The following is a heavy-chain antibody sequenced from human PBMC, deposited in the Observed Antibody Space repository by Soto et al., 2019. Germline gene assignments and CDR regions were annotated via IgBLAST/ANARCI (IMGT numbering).Heavy chain of an antibody. J-gene: IGHJ4*02. CDR2: ISGSGGST. CDR3: AKDIAARRLTADYFDY. Sequence: PGGSLRLSCAASGFTFSSYAMSWVRQAPGKGLEWVSAISGSGGSTYYADSVKGRFTISRDNSKNTLYLQMNSLRAEDTAVYYCAKDIAARRLTADYFDYWGQGTLVTVSS. D-gene: IGHD6-6*01. V-gene: IGHV3-23*01. CDR1: GFTFSSYA.